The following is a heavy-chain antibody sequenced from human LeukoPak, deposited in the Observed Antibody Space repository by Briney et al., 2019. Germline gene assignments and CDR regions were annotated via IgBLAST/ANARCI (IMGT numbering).Heavy chain of an antibody. D-gene: IGHD3-10*01. CDR3: ASSDMVRGILFDY. Sequence: SETLSLTCTVSGGSISSYYWSWIRQPPGKGLELIGYIYYSGSTNYNPSLKSRVTISVDTSKNQFSLKLSSVTAADPAVYYCASSDMVRGILFDYWGQGTLVTVSS. V-gene: IGHV4-59*01. CDR1: GGSISSYY. J-gene: IGHJ4*02. CDR2: IYYSGST.